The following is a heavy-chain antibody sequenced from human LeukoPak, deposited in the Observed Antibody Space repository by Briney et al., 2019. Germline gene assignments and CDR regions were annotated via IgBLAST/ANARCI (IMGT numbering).Heavy chain of an antibody. CDR1: GFTVSSNY. CDR3: ARAPFTYDSSGDSFDI. D-gene: IGHD3-22*01. V-gene: IGHV3-66*01. Sequence: GGSLRLSCAASGFTVSSNYMSWVRQAPGKGLEWVSVIYSGGSTYYADSVKSRFTVSRDNSKNTLYLQMNSLRAEDTAVYYCARAPFTYDSSGDSFDIWGQGTMVTVSS. J-gene: IGHJ3*02. CDR2: IYSGGST.